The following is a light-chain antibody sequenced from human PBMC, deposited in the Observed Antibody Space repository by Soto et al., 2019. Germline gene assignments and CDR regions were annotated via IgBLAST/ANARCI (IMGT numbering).Light chain of an antibody. V-gene: IGKV3-20*01. CDR2: GAS. CDR3: QQYGSSPWT. J-gene: IGKJ1*01. CDR1: QSVSSAY. Sequence: ELAFTQSPSSLSLSPWARATFSCSASQSVSSAYLAWYQQKPGQAPRLLIFGASSRATGIPDKFSGSGSGTDFTLTISRLEPDDFAVYYCQQYGSSPWTFGQGTKVDIK.